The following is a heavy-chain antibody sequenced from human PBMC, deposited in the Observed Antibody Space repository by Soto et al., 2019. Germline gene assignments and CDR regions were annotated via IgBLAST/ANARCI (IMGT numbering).Heavy chain of an antibody. V-gene: IGHV1-3*05. D-gene: IGHD2-21*02. CDR2: INAGNGNT. J-gene: IGHJ4*02. CDR1: GYTFTSYA. Sequence: QVQLVQSGAEEKKPGASVKVSCKASGYTFTSYAMHWVRQAPGQRLEWMGWINAGNGNTKYSPKFQGRVTITRDTSASTAYRELSSLRSEATAVYYCASTIVVVTALDYWGLGTLVTVSS. CDR3: ASTIVVVTALDY.